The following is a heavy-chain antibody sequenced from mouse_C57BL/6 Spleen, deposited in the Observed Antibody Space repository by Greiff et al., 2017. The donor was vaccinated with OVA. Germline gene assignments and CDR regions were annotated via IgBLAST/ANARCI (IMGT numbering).Heavy chain of an antibody. J-gene: IGHJ4*01. D-gene: IGHD6-1*01. Sequence: VKLMESGPGLVQPSQSLSITCTVSGFSLTSYGVNWVRQSPGKGLEWLGVIWSGGSTDYNAAFISRLSISKDNSKSQVFFKMNSLQADDTAIYYCASQPLPYAMDYWGQGTSVTVSS. CDR1: GFSLTSYG. CDR2: IWSGGST. V-gene: IGHV2-2*01. CDR3: ASQPLPYAMDY.